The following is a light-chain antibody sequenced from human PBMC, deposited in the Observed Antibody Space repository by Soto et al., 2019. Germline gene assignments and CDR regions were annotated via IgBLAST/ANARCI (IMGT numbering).Light chain of an antibody. CDR2: WAS. J-gene: IGKJ3*01. CDR3: QQYYSSNT. Sequence: DIVMTQSPDSLAVSLGERATINCKSSQSVLYSSNNKNYLAWYQQKPGQPPKLLIYWASTRESGVPDRFSGSGSVTDFTLTISSLQAEAVAVYYCQQYYSSNTFGPGTKVDIK. CDR1: QSVLYSSNNKNY. V-gene: IGKV4-1*01.